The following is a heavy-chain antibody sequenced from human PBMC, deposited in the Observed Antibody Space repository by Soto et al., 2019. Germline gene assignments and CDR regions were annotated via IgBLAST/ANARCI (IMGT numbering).Heavy chain of an antibody. D-gene: IGHD3-22*01. J-gene: IGHJ6*02. CDR1: GGTFSSYA. V-gene: IGHV1-69*13. Sequence: ASVKVSCKASGGTFSSYAISWVRQAPGQGLEWMGGIIPIFGTANYAQKFQGRVTITADESTSTAYMELGSLRSEDTAVYYCASVDSSGPADDYYGMDVWGQGTTVTVSS. CDR2: IIPIFGTA. CDR3: ASVDSSGPADDYYGMDV.